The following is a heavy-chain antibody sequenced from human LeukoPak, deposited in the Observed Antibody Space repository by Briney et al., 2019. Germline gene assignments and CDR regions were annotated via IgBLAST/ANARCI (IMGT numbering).Heavy chain of an antibody. CDR3: TKGQWHALDY. CDR1: GFTFGDYA. V-gene: IGHV3-9*03. J-gene: IGHJ4*02. D-gene: IGHD6-19*01. Sequence: GGSLRLSCADSGFTFGDYAMHCVPQVPGKGLECVSNLSWYGGSIHYADSVKGRFTISRDNAKNSLYLQMDSLRSEDMALYYGTKGQWHALDYWGQGALVTIST. CDR2: LSWYGGSI.